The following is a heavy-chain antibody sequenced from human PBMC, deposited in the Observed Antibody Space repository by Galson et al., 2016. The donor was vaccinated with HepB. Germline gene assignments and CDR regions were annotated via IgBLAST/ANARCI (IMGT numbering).Heavy chain of an antibody. CDR1: GFTVNTDY. J-gene: IGHJ5*02. CDR2: TYPGGDT. Sequence: SLRLSCAAPGFTVNTDYISIVRQAPGKGLEWLSVTYPGGDTYYTDSVRGRFIVSTDAAKKTLFFQMNSLRAEDTAVYYCSKDPFQSWGSWGLGTLVTVSS. D-gene: IGHD3-16*01. V-gene: IGHV3-53*01. CDR3: SKDPFQSWGS.